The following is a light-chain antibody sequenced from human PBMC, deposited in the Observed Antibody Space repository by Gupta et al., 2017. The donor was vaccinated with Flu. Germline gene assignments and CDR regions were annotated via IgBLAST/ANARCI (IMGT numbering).Light chain of an antibody. CDR3: SSFASSDTPYV. CDR1: RSDFGGYNY. V-gene: IGLV2-14*01. J-gene: IGLJ1*01. CDR2: EVS. Sequence: QSALTQPASMSGSPGQSITISCTGTRSDFGGYNYVSWYQQHPGKAPKLVIFEVSSRPSGVSNRFSGSKSGNTVSLTISGLQSEDEADYYCSSFASSDTPYVFGTGTKVTVL.